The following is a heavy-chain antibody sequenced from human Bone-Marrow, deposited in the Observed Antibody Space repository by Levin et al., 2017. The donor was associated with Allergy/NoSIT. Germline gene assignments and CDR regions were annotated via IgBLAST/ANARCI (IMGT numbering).Heavy chain of an antibody. CDR2: IHTSGST. D-gene: IGHD3-10*01. V-gene: IGHV4-61*02. CDR3: ARDLQFFYGSGSYFSARGPNNYYYYMDV. CDR1: AASISSGSHH. J-gene: IGHJ6*03. Sequence: SETLSLTCTVSAASISSGSHHWNWIRQPAGKGLEWIGRIHTSGSTNYNPSLRSRVTISLDTSRNQFSLKLSSVTAADTAVYYCARDLQFFYGSGSYFSARGPNNYYYYMDVWGKGTTVTVSS.